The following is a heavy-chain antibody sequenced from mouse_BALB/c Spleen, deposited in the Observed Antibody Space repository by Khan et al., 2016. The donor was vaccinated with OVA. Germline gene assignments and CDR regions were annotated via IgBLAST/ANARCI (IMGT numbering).Heavy chain of an antibody. V-gene: IGHV1-4*01. CDR1: GYTFTSHT. D-gene: IGHD2-14*01. Sequence: QIQLVQSGAELARPGASVKMSCKASGYTFTSHTMHWVKQRPGQGLEWIGYINPRSGYTNYNQKFNDKATLTADKSSSTAYMQLSSLTSEDSAVYYCARRTTEYAMDYWGQGTQSPSPQ. CDR2: INPRSGYT. CDR3: ARRTTEYAMDY. J-gene: IGHJ4*01.